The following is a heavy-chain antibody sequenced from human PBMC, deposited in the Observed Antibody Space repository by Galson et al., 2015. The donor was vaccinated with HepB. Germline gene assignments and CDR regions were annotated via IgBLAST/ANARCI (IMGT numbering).Heavy chain of an antibody. CDR3: AIAYEMDTLFLGYDAFDI. V-gene: IGHV3-23*01. CDR1: GFTFSRYG. D-gene: IGHD5-24*01. CDR2: TSGSGGST. Sequence: SLRLSCAVSGFTFSRYGMSWVRQAPGKGLEWVSGTSGSGGSTYYADSVKGRFTISRGKSKNTLYLQMNSLRADDTAVYYCAIAYEMDTLFLGYDAFDIRGQGTMVTVSS. J-gene: IGHJ3*02.